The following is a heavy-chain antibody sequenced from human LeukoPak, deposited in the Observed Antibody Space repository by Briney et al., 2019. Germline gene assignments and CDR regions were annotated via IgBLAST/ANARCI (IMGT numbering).Heavy chain of an antibody. D-gene: IGHD2-8*01. CDR2: IYSGGST. CDR3: ASYCTNGVWDLPAFDI. V-gene: IGHV3-53*01. Sequence: GGSLRLSCAASGFTVSSNYMSWVRQAPGKGLEWVSVIYSGGSTYYADSVKGRFTISRDNSKNTLYLQMNSLRAEDTAVYYCASYCTNGVWDLPAFDIWGQGTMVTVSS. J-gene: IGHJ3*02. CDR1: GFTVSSNY.